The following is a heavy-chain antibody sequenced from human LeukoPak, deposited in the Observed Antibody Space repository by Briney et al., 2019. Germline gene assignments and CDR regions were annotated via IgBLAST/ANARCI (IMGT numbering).Heavy chain of an antibody. J-gene: IGHJ4*02. CDR3: ARDLLGVAAAGNY. V-gene: IGHV3-9*01. D-gene: IGHD6-13*01. Sequence: QTGGSLRLSCAASGFTFDDYAMHWVRQAPGKGLEWVLGISWNSGSIGYADSVKGRFTISRDNAKNSLYLQMNSLRAEDTALYYCARDLLGVAAAGNYWGQGTLVTVSS. CDR2: ISWNSGSI. CDR1: GFTFDDYA.